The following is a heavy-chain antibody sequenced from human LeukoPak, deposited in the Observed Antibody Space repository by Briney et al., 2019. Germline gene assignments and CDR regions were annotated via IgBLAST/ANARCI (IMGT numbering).Heavy chain of an antibody. CDR1: GGSISTSNYY. CDR2: VYYSGNT. CDR3: ARRGGSKIDY. D-gene: IGHD3-3*01. V-gene: IGHV4-39*01. J-gene: IGHJ4*02. Sequence: SETLSLTCNVSGGSISTSNYYWGWIRQPPGKGPEWIGSVYYSGNTYYSPSLKSRVTISVDTSKNQFSLKLSAVTAADTAVYYCARRGGSKIDYWGQGTLVTVSS.